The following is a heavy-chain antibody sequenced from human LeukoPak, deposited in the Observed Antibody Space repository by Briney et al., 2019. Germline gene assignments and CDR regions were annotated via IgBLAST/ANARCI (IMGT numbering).Heavy chain of an antibody. CDR1: GFTFRHYY. Sequence: PGGSLRLSCLASGFTFRHYYMTWIRQAPGKGLEWISVISSRGTTTDYADSVKGRFTISSDNANISLFLQMNSLRAEDTALYYCARDRGSNNYFDHWGQGTLVTVSS. J-gene: IGHJ4*02. V-gene: IGHV3-11*01. CDR2: ISSRGTTT. CDR3: ARDRGSNNYFDH. D-gene: IGHD2-2*01.